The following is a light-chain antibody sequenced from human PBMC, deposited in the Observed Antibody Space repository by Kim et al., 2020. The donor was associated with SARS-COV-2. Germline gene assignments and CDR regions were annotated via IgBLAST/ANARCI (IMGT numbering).Light chain of an antibody. CDR3: QQYDNPALT. V-gene: IGKV1-33*01. CDR1: QDISNF. J-gene: IGKJ4*01. Sequence: ASVGDRVTITCQASQDISNFLHWFQPKPGQAPKLLIYDVSNLATGVPSRFSASGSGTDFTFTISSLQPEDIATYYCQQYDNPALTFGGGTQVDIK. CDR2: DVS.